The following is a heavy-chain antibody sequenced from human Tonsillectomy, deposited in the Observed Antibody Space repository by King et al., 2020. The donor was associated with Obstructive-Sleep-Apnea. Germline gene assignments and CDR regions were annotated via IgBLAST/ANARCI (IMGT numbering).Heavy chain of an antibody. CDR2: ISSTSSYI. V-gene: IGHV3-21*01. CDR3: AKDYGDYGY. CDR1: GFTFSSYS. D-gene: IGHD4-17*01. J-gene: IGHJ4*02. Sequence: VQLVESGGGLVKPGGSLRLSWAASGFTFSSYSMNCVRQAPGKGLEWVSSISSTSSYIYYADSVKGRFPISRDNAKNSLYLQMNSLRAEETAVYYCAKDYGDYGYWGQGTLVTVSS.